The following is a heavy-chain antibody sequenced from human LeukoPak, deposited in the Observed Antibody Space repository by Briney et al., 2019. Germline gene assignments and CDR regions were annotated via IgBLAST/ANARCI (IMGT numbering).Heavy chain of an antibody. Sequence: GGSLRLSCAASGFTFSSYAMSWVRQAPGKGLEWVSAISGSGGSTYYADSVKGRFTISRDNSKNTLYLQMNSLRAEDTAVYYCAKVGPGLGPTVYDILTGFQTAYYYYGMDVWGQGTTVTVSS. CDR3: AKVGPGLGPTVYDILTGFQTAYYYYGMDV. CDR1: GFTFSSYA. J-gene: IGHJ6*02. CDR2: ISGSGGST. V-gene: IGHV3-23*01. D-gene: IGHD3-9*01.